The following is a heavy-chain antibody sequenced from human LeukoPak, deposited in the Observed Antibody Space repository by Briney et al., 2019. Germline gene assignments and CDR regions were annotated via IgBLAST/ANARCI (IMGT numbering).Heavy chain of an antibody. Sequence: GGSLRLPLAASGITFDDYAMHWGRQAPGEGLELDSGISWNSGSIGYADSVKGRLTTSRDNAKNSLYLQMNSLRAEETALYYCAKDISDMIVTVFDYWGPGTLVTASS. D-gene: IGHD3-22*01. V-gene: IGHV3-9*01. CDR3: AKDISDMIVTVFDY. J-gene: IGHJ4*02. CDR1: GITFDDYA. CDR2: ISWNSGSI.